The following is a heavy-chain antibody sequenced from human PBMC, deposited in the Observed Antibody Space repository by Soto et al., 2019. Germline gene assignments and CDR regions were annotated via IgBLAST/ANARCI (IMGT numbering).Heavy chain of an antibody. CDR3: AIETPYSSLGGMDV. D-gene: IGHD6-13*01. Sequence: QVQLVQSGAEVKKPGSSVKVSCKASGGTFSSYAISWVRQAPGQGLEWMGGIIPIFGTANYAQKFQGRVKITEDESTSRGYMELNSLRSEDTGVYYCAIETPYSSLGGMDVWGQGTTVT. J-gene: IGHJ6*02. CDR1: GGTFSSYA. V-gene: IGHV1-69*01. CDR2: IIPIFGTA.